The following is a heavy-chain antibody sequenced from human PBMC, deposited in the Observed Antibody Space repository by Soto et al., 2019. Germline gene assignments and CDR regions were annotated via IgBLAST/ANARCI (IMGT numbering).Heavy chain of an antibody. CDR2: INPSGGDT. CDR1: GYTFTGYY. CDR3: ARGGCGGECSFDY. J-gene: IGHJ4*02. D-gene: IGHD2-21*01. V-gene: IGHV1-46*01. Sequence: ASVKVSCKASGYTFTGYYMHWVRQAPGQGLEWMGIINPSGGDTTYAQQFQGRVTMTRDTSTRTVYMGLSSLRSEDTAVYYCARGGCGGECSFDYWGQGTLVTVSS.